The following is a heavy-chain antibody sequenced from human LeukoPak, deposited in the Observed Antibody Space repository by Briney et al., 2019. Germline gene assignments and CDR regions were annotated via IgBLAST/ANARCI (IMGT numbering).Heavy chain of an antibody. CDR1: GYTLTELS. CDR3: ARVLSSPADAFDI. J-gene: IGHJ3*02. D-gene: IGHD6-13*01. V-gene: IGHV1-24*01. Sequence: ASVKVSCKVSGYTLTELSMHWVRQAPGKGLEWMGGFDPEDGETIYAQKFQGRVTMTEDTSTDTAYMELRSLRSDDTAVYYCARVLSSPADAFDIWGQGTMVTVSS. CDR2: FDPEDGET.